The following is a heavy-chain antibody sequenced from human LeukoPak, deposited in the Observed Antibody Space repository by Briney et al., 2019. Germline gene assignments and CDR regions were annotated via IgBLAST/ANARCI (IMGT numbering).Heavy chain of an antibody. Sequence: PSETLSLTCAVYGGSFSGYYWSWIRQPPGKGLEWIGEINHSGSTNYNPSLKSRVTISVDTSKNQFSLKLSSVTAADTAVYYCARGYAYGSGSYYYYYYYYMDVWGKGTTVTVSS. D-gene: IGHD3-10*01. J-gene: IGHJ6*03. CDR3: ARGYAYGSGSYYYYYYYYMDV. CDR2: INHSGST. CDR1: GGSFSGYY. V-gene: IGHV4-34*01.